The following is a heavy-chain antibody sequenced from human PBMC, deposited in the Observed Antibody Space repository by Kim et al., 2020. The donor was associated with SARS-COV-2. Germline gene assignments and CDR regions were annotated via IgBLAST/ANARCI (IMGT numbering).Heavy chain of an antibody. CDR2: IYPGDSDT. V-gene: IGHV5-51*01. CDR3: ARSCTGGLSTHNVLRYFDWSGGGMDV. J-gene: IGHJ6*02. Sequence: GESLKISCKGSGYSFTSYWIGWVRQMPGKGLEWMGIIYPGDSDTRYSPSFQGQVTISADKSISTAYLQWSSLKASDTAMYYCARSCTGGLSTHNVLRYFDWSGGGMDVWGQGTTVTVSS. CDR1: GYSFTSYW. D-gene: IGHD3-9*01.